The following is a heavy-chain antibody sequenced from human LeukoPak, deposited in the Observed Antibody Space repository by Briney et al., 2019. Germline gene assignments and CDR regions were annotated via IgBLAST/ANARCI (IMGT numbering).Heavy chain of an antibody. Sequence: PGESLKISCKGSGYSFIRYWIGWVRQMPGKGLEWMEIIYPGDSDTRYSPSFQGQVTISADKSISTAYLQWSSLKASDTAMYYCARQGDYSTTYNWFDPWGQGTLVTVSS. CDR3: ARQGDYSTTYNWFDP. CDR2: IYPGDSDT. V-gene: IGHV5-51*01. D-gene: IGHD3-3*01. CDR1: GYSFIRYW. J-gene: IGHJ5*02.